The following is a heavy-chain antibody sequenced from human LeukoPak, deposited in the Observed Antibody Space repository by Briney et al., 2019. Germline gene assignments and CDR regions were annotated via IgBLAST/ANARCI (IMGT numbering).Heavy chain of an antibody. J-gene: IGHJ4*02. V-gene: IGHV4-30-2*01. CDR1: GGSISSGGYF. Sequence: PSETLSLTCAVSGGSISSGGYFWSWIRQPPGKGLEWIGYIYHSGSTYYNPSLKSRVTISVDRSKNQFSLKLSSVTAADTAVYYCARAYSGSYLLDYWGQGTLVTVSS. D-gene: IGHD1-26*01. CDR3: ARAYSGSYLLDY. CDR2: IYHSGST.